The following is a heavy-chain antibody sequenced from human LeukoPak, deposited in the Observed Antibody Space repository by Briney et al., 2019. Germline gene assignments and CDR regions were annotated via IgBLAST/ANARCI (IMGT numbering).Heavy chain of an antibody. D-gene: IGHD6-19*01. CDR1: GYTFTGYY. CDR2: INRNSGGT. J-gene: IGHJ4*02. Sequence: GASVKVSCKASGYTFTGYYMHWVRQAPGQGLEWMGWINRNSGGTNYAQKFQGRVTMTRDTSISTAYMELSRLRSDDTAVYYCARTYSSGWSGDYWGQGTLVTVSS. CDR3: ARTYSSGWSGDY. V-gene: IGHV1-2*02.